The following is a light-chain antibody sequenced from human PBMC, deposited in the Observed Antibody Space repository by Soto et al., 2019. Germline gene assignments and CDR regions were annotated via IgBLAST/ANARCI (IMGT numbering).Light chain of an antibody. Sequence: QSSLTQPASVSGSPGQSITISCTGTSSHTAGYNYVYWYQQHPGKAPKLMIYEVSNRPSGVSNRFSGSQSGNTASLTISGLQAEDEANYYCSSYTTSNTPLYVFGTGTKVTVL. CDR3: SSYTTSNTPLYV. CDR2: EVS. CDR1: SSHTAGYNY. V-gene: IGLV2-14*01. J-gene: IGLJ1*01.